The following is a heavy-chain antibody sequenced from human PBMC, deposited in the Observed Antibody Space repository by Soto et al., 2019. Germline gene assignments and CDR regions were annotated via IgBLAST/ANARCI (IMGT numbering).Heavy chain of an antibody. J-gene: IGHJ4*02. D-gene: IGHD3-22*01. V-gene: IGHV2-5*02. CDR2: IYWDDDK. CDR1: GFSLSTSGVG. Sequence: QITLKESGPTLVKPTQTLTLTCTFSGFSLSTSGVGVGWIRQPPGKALEWLTLIYWDDDKRYSPSLKTRLTVTNDASKRMVVLTLADMEPVDSASYCCARYGTPVGSVDYPDYWCQGTLVTVSS. CDR3: ARYGTPVGSVDYPDY.